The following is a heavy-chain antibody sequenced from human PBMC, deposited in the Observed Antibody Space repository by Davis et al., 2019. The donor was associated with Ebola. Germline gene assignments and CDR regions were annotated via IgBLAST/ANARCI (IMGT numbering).Heavy chain of an antibody. CDR2: IYYSGST. D-gene: IGHD2-2*01. CDR3: AREAPTIVVVPAAMGRAYYYYGMDV. J-gene: IGHJ6*04. CDR1: GGSISSYY. Sequence: SETLSLTCTVSGGSISSYYWSWIRQPPGKGLEWIGYIYYSGSTNYNPSLKSRVTISVDTSKNQFSLKLSSVTAADTAVYYCAREAPTIVVVPAAMGRAYYYYGMDVWGKGTTVTVSS. V-gene: IGHV4-59*12.